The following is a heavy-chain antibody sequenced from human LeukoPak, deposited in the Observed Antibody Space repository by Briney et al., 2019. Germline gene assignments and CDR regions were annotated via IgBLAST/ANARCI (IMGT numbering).Heavy chain of an antibody. J-gene: IGHJ4*02. CDR3: ARADRTSWFDY. CDR2: ISNSGSST. CDR1: RFTFSDYY. D-gene: IGHD2-2*01. V-gene: IGHV3-11*05. Sequence: NPGGSLRLSCAASRFTFSDYYMVWIRQAPGKGLEWVSYISNSGSSTKYADSVKGRFTISRDNAKNPLSLQMNSVRPEDTAVYYCARADRTSWFDYWGQGTLVTVSS.